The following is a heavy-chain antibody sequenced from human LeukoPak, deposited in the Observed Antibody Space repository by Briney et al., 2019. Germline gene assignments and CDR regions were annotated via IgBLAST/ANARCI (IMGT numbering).Heavy chain of an antibody. CDR2: ISAYNGNT. J-gene: IGHJ4*02. Sequence: ASVKVSCTASGYTFTSYGISWVRQAPGQGLEWMGWISAYNGNTNYAQKLQGRVTMTTDTSTSTAYMELSSLRSEDTAVYYCARGWLAETTVVTPYNYWGQGTLVTVSS. CDR1: GYTFTSYG. D-gene: IGHD4-23*01. CDR3: ARGWLAETTVVTPYNY. V-gene: IGHV1-18*01.